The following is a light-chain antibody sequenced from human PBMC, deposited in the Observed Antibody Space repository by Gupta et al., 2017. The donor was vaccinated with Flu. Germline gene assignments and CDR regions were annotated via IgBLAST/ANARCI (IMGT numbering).Light chain of an antibody. Sequence: ATLSLSPGERATLSCRASQSVGTFLAWYQHRPGQAPRLLIYDVSKRATGIPARFSGSGYGTDFTLTINRLEPEDFAIYYCQQRDDWPPYSFGGGTKVEMK. J-gene: IGKJ4*01. CDR2: DVS. CDR3: QQRDDWPPYS. CDR1: QSVGTF. V-gene: IGKV3-11*01.